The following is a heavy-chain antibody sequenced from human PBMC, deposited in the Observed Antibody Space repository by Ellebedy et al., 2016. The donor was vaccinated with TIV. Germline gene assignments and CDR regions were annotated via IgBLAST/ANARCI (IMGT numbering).Heavy chain of an antibody. Sequence: MPSETLSLTCTVSGGSVSSGSFYWSWIRQPLGKGLEWIGNVFYSGNTNDNPSLKSRVTISIATSKNQFSLKLRSVTAADTTVYYCARERCGGGSCGKNDYWGQGMLVTVSS. J-gene: IGHJ4*02. V-gene: IGHV4-61*01. D-gene: IGHD2-15*01. CDR3: ARERCGGGSCGKNDY. CDR2: VFYSGNT. CDR1: GGSVSSGSFY.